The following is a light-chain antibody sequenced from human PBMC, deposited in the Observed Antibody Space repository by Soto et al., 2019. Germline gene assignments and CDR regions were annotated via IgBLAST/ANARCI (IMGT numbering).Light chain of an antibody. CDR2: EVS. J-gene: IGLJ1*01. Sequence: QSALTQPPSASGSPGQSVTISCTGTSSDVGAYNYLSWYQQHPGKAPKLMIYEVSKRPSGVPDRFSGSKSGNTASLTVSGLQAEEDDDYYCSSYAGSTLYVFGAGTKLTVL. CDR1: SSDVGAYNY. V-gene: IGLV2-8*01. CDR3: SSYAGSTLYV.